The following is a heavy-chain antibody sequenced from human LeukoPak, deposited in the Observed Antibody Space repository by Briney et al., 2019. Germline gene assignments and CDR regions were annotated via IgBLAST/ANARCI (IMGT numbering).Heavy chain of an antibody. D-gene: IGHD3-10*01. CDR1: GGSISSYY. V-gene: IGHV4-59*01. Sequence: SETLSLTCTVSGGSISSYYWGWIRQPPGKGLEWIGYIYYSGSTFYNPSLKSRVTMSLDTSKNQFSLQLSSVTAADTAVYYCARVGDYYNSGSFSHDTWGQGTLVTVSS. CDR3: ARVGDYYNSGSFSHDT. J-gene: IGHJ5*02. CDR2: IYYSGST.